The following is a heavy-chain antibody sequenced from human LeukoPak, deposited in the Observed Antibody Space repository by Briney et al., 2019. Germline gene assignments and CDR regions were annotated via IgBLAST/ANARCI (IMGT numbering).Heavy chain of an antibody. CDR2: IKQDGSQE. CDR3: ARGLSNDGAYDSSGYVDY. V-gene: IGHV3-7*01. J-gene: IGHJ4*02. Sequence: GGSLRLSCAASRFTLSTYWMSWVRQAPGKGLEWVAHIKQDGSQEYYVDSVKGRFTISRDSAKNSLYLQMNSLRAEDTAVYYCARGLSNDGAYDSSGYVDYWGQGTLVTVSS. D-gene: IGHD3-22*01. CDR1: RFTLSTYW.